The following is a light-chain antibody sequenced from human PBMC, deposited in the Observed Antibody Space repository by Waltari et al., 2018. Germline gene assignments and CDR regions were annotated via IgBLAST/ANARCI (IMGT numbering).Light chain of an antibody. CDR3: ATWDDSLSGVV. CDR1: SSNIGSNA. J-gene: IGLJ3*02. CDR2: YDD. V-gene: IGLV1-36*01. Sequence: QSVLTQPPSVSEAPRQRVTISCSGSSSNIGSNAVNWYQQLPGKAPKLLIYYDDLLPSGVSVRFSGPKSGTSASLAISGLQSEDEAHYYCATWDDSLSGVVFGGGTKLTVL.